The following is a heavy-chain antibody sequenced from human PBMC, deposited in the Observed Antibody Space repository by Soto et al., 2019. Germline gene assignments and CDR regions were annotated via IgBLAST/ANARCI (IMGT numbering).Heavy chain of an antibody. Sequence: LRLSCAASGLNFSSNGMHWVRKAPGKGLEWVAVISYDGSNKYYADSVKGRFTISRDNSKNTLYLQMNSLRAEDTAVYYCAKDHGSSWYVGYYYYGMDVWGQGTTVTVSS. CDR3: AKDHGSSWYVGYYYYGMDV. J-gene: IGHJ6*02. D-gene: IGHD6-13*01. V-gene: IGHV3-30*18. CDR1: GLNFSSNG. CDR2: ISYDGSNK.